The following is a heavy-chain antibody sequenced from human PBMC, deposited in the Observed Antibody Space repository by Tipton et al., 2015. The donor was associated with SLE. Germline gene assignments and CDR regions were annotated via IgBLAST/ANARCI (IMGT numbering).Heavy chain of an antibody. Sequence: TLSLTCTVSGGSISSGGYYWSWIRQHPGKGLEWIGYIYYSGSTYYNPSLKSRVTISVDTSKNQFSLKLSSVTAADTAVYYCAGTGKDAFDIWGQGTMVTVSS. CDR3: AGTGKDAFDI. CDR1: GGSISSGGYY. J-gene: IGHJ3*02. D-gene: IGHD1-1*01. CDR2: IYYSGST. V-gene: IGHV4-31*03.